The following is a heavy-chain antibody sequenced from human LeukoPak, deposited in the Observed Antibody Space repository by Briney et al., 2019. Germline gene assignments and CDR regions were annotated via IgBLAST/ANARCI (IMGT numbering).Heavy chain of an antibody. CDR3: ARDGYYDSSGYYYFDY. CDR2: IIPIFGTA. D-gene: IGHD3-22*01. Sequence: SVKVSCKASGYTFTSYAISWVRQAPGQGLEWMGRIIPIFGTANYAQKFQGRVTITTDESTSTAYMELSSLRSEDTAVYYCARDGYYDSSGYYYFDYWGQGTLVTVSS. V-gene: IGHV1-69*05. CDR1: GYTFTSYA. J-gene: IGHJ4*02.